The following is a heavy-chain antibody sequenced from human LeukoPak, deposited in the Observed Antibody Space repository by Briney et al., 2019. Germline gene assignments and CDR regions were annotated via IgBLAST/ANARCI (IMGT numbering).Heavy chain of an antibody. V-gene: IGHV4-34*01. Sequence: SETLSLTCAVYGGSFSGYSWSWIRQPPGKGLEWIGEINHSGSTNYNPSLKSRVTISVDTSKNQFSLKLSSVTAADTAVYYCASFPQRWLPPPHWGQGTLVTVSS. J-gene: IGHJ4*02. CDR3: ASFPQRWLPPPH. CDR1: GGSFSGYS. D-gene: IGHD5-18*01. CDR2: INHSGST.